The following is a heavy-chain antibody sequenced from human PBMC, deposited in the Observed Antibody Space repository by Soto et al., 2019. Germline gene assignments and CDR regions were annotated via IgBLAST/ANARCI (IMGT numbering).Heavy chain of an antibody. V-gene: IGHV3-33*01. D-gene: IGHD4-17*01. CDR2: IWYDGSNK. CDR1: GFTFSSYG. CDR3: ARESYGGNSYYYYGMDV. J-gene: IGHJ6*02. Sequence: PGGSLRLSCAASGFTFSSYGMHWVRQAPGKGLEWVAVIWYDGSNKYYADSVKGRFTISRDNSKNTLYLQMNSLRAEDTAVYYCARESYGGNSYYYYGMDVWGQGTTVTV.